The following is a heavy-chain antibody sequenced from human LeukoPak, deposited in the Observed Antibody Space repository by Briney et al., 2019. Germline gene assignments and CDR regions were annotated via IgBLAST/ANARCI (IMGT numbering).Heavy chain of an antibody. J-gene: IGHJ6*03. CDR3: ARVLYDSSGYYSDYYYYMDV. Sequence: SETLSLTCTVSGGSISSYYWSWLRQPPGKGLEGIGYIYYSGSTNYNPSLKSRVTISVDTSKNQFSLKLSSVTAADTAVYYCARVLYDSSGYYSDYYYYMDVWGKGTTVTVSS. CDR1: GGSISSYY. CDR2: IYYSGST. D-gene: IGHD3-22*01. V-gene: IGHV4-59*01.